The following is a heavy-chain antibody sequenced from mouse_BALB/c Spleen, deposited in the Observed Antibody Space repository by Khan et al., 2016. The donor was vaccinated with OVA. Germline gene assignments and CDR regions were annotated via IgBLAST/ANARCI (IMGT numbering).Heavy chain of an antibody. J-gene: IGHJ2*01. D-gene: IGHD1-1*01. CDR2: INPSTAYT. Sequence: QVQLQQSGAELAKPGASVKMSCKASGYTFINYWILWVKQRPGQGLEWVGYINPSTAYTEYNQNFKDKATLTADKASRTAYLQLCSLTSEYSAVYYCARRGLRWDFDYWGQGTTLTVSS. V-gene: IGHV1-7*01. CDR3: ARRGLRWDFDY. CDR1: GYTFINYW.